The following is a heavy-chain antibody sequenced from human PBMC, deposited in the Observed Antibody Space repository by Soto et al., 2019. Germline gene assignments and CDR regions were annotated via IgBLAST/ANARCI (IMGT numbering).Heavy chain of an antibody. CDR1: GFIFRSYG. V-gene: IGHV3-30*18. D-gene: IGHD2-15*01. CDR3: AKEVHCGGGSCSWSEGFDY. CDR2: ISYEGSHT. J-gene: IGHJ4*02. Sequence: QVQLVESGGGVVQPGRSLRLSCAASGFIFRSYGMHGVRQAPGKGLEWVAVISYEGSHTYYADSVKGRFTITRDNSKNTLYMQMNSLRPEDTAVYYCAKEVHCGGGSCSWSEGFDYWGQGTLLSVSS.